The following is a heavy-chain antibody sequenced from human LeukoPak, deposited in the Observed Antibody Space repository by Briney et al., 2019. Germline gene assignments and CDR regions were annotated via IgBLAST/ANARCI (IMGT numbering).Heavy chain of an antibody. D-gene: IGHD2-2*01. CDR1: GFTFSSYA. Sequence: GGSLRLSCAASGFTFSSYAMSWVRQAPGKGLEWVSAISGSGGSTYYADSVKGRFTISRDNSKNTLYLQMNSLRAEDTAVYYCAKDCPFLPRYCSSTSCYGSYYYYYYGMDVWGQGTTVTVSS. J-gene: IGHJ6*02. CDR3: AKDCPFLPRYCSSTSCYGSYYYYYYGMDV. V-gene: IGHV3-23*01. CDR2: ISGSGGST.